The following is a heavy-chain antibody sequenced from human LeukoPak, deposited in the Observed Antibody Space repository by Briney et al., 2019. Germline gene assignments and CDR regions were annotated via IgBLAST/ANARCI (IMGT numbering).Heavy chain of an antibody. CDR2: ISAYNGNT. CDR3: ARDGDYYGSGTVSDY. V-gene: IGHV1-18*04. CDR1: GYTFTSYG. D-gene: IGHD3-10*01. J-gene: IGHJ4*02. Sequence: ASVKVSCKASGYTFTSYGISWVRQAPGQGLEWMRWISAYNGNTNYAQKLQGRVTMTTDTSTSTAYMELRSLRSDDTAVYYCARDGDYYGSGTVSDYWGQGALVTVSS.